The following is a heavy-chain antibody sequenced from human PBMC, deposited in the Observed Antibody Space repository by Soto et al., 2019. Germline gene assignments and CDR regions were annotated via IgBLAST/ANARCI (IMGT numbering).Heavy chain of an antibody. V-gene: IGHV4-34*01. Sequence: PSETLSLTCAAYGGSFSGYYWSWTRQPPGKGLEWIGEINHSGSTNYNPSLKSRVTISVDTSKNQFSLKLSSVTAADTALYYCARAPRKRTFDYWGQGTLVTVSS. CDR3: ARAPRKRTFDY. D-gene: IGHD6-25*01. CDR1: GGSFSGYY. J-gene: IGHJ4*02. CDR2: INHSGST.